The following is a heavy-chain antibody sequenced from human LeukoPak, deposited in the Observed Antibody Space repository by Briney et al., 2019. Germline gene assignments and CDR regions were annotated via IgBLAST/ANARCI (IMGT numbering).Heavy chain of an antibody. J-gene: IGHJ4*02. CDR1: GFTFSDYY. CDR2: ISSSSSRT. CDR3: AKERRTGSGAALDY. Sequence: GGSLRLSCAASGFTFSDYYMIWIRQAPGKGLEWVSYISSSSSRTNYADSVKGRFTISRDNAKNSLHLQMYSLRAEDTAVYYCAKERRTGSGAALDYWGPGTLVTVSS. D-gene: IGHD6-19*01. V-gene: IGHV3-11*06.